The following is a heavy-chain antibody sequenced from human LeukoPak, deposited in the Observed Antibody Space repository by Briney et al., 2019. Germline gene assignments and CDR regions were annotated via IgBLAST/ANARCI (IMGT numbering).Heavy chain of an antibody. Sequence: GGSLRLSCAASGFTFSDYYMSWIRQAPGKGLEWVSYISSSGGTKYYADSVKGRFTISRDNAKNSLYLQMNSLRAEDTAVYYCARGVAAEPYYYYGMDVWGQGTTVTVSS. V-gene: IGHV3-11*04. CDR3: ARGVAAEPYYYYGMDV. CDR2: ISSSGGTK. D-gene: IGHD2-15*01. J-gene: IGHJ6*02. CDR1: GFTFSDYY.